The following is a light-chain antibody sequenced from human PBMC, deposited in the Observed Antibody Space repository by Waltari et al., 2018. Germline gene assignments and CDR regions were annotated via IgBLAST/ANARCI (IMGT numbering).Light chain of an antibody. CDR2: DTR. J-gene: IGLJ3*02. Sequence: GSSSGPVTSGHYPYWFQQKPGQAPRTLIYDTRNKHSWTPARFSGSLLGGKAALTLSGAQPDDEATYYCLVSYSGALWVFGGGTKLTVL. V-gene: IGLV7-46*01. CDR1: SGPVTSGHY. CDR3: LVSYSGALWV.